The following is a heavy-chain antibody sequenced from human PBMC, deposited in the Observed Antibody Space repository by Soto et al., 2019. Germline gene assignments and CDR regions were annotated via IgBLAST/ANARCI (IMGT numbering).Heavy chain of an antibody. Sequence: GGSLRLSCAASGFMFSSFCIHWVRQAPGKGLEWVGVISYDGTYQCYDDSVKGRFTISRDNFGNTVALQMNRLRPEATAVYYCAKQHSDLVIGAFDVWGTGAVVTVSS. CDR2: ISYDGTYQ. D-gene: IGHD4-4*01. CDR1: GFMFSSFC. CDR3: AKQHSDLVIGAFDV. J-gene: IGHJ3*01. V-gene: IGHV3-30*18.